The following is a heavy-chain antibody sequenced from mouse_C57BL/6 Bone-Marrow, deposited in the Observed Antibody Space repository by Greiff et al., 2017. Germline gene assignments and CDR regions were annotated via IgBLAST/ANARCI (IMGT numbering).Heavy chain of an antibody. J-gene: IGHJ2*01. CDR2: ISSGSSTI. D-gene: IGHD1-1*01. V-gene: IGHV5-17*01. CDR3: ARDFFGSRNLDY. Sequence: EVKLMESGGGLVKPGGSLKLSCAASGFTFSDYGMHWVRQAPEKGLEWVAYISSGSSTIYYADTVKGRFTISRDNANNTLFLQMTSLRSEDTAMXNCARDFFGSRNLDYWGQGTTLTVSS. CDR1: GFTFSDYG.